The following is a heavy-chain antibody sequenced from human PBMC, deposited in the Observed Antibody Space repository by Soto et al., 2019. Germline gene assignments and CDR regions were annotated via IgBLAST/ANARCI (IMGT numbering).Heavy chain of an antibody. CDR3: SKGDYGGNSPYWYFDL. D-gene: IGHD4-17*01. J-gene: IGHJ2*01. CDR2: ISGSGGLT. CDR1: GVTFSKHA. V-gene: IGHV3-23*01. Sequence: EVQLLESGGGLVQPGGSLRLSCAASGVTFSKHAMSWVRQAPGKGPEWVSAISGSGGLTYYADSVKGRFTISRDNSKNIPFMQMIRLRDEDTATYYCSKGDYGGNSPYWYFDLWGRGTLVTVSS.